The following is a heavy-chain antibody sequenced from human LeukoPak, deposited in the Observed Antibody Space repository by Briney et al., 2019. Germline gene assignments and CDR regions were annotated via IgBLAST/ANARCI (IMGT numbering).Heavy chain of an antibody. J-gene: IGHJ4*02. CDR3: AKDGYVVVTATTFDY. D-gene: IGHD2-21*02. Sequence: PGGSLRLSCAASGFTLSSYGMSWVRQAPGKGLEWVSAISGSGGSTYYADSVKGRFTISRDNSKNTLYLQMNSLRAEDTAVYYCAKDGYVVVTATTFDYWGQGTLVTVSS. CDR1: GFTLSSYG. V-gene: IGHV3-23*01. CDR2: ISGSGGST.